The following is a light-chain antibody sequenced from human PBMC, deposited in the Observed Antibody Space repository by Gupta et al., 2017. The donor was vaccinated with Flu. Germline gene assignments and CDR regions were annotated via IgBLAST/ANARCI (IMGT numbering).Light chain of an antibody. V-gene: IGKV3-11*01. Sequence: DTVLTQSPATLSLSPGERATLSCRASQSVGIFLAWYQQKPGQPPRLLIYDASARATGIPARFSGSGSGTDFTLTISSLEPEDFAVYYCQQRSSGPPVLTFGGGTRVEIK. CDR1: QSVGIF. J-gene: IGKJ4*01. CDR2: DAS. CDR3: QQRSSGPPVLT.